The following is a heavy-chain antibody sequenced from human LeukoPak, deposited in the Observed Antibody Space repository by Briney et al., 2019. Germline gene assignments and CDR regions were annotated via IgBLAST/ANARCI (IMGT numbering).Heavy chain of an antibody. V-gene: IGHV3-48*02. Sequence: GGSLRLSCAASGSTFSSYCMTWARQAPGKGLEWVSYITSSSSTIYYADSVKGRFTISRDNAKNSLYLQMNSLRDEDTAVYYCARDRLLVGATAQYSGVDVWGQGTTVTVSS. CDR3: ARDRLLVGATAQYSGVDV. J-gene: IGHJ6*02. D-gene: IGHD1-26*01. CDR1: GSTFSSYC. CDR2: ITSSSSTI.